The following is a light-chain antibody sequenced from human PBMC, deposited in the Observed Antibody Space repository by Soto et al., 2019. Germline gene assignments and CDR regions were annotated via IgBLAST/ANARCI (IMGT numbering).Light chain of an antibody. CDR2: DVT. CDR3: SSYTDRKNLV. CDR1: SSDIGGYNS. J-gene: IGLJ1*01. V-gene: IGLV2-8*01. Sequence: QSALTQSPSASGSPGQSVTISCTGTSSDIGGYNSASWYQQHPGKAPKVMIYDVTKRPSGVPDRFSGSKSGNTASLTVSALKAEDEADYYCSSYTDRKNLVFGTGTKVTVL.